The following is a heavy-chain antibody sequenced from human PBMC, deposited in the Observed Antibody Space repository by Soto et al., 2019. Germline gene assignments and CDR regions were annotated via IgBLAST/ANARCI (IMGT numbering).Heavy chain of an antibody. V-gene: IGHV3-30-3*01. J-gene: IGHJ4*02. Sequence: PGGSLRLSCAASGFTFSSYAMHWVRQAPGKGLEWVAVISYDGSNKYYADSVKGRFTISRDNSKKTLYLQMNSLRAKDMVVYYCARDSIYYDILTGPRYFDYWGQGTLVTVFS. CDR1: GFTFSSYA. CDR2: ISYDGSNK. CDR3: ARDSIYYDILTGPRYFDY. D-gene: IGHD3-9*01.